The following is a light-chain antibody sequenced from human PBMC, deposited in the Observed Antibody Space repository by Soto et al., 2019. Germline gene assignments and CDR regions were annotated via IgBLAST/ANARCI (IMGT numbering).Light chain of an antibody. Sequence: EIVLTQSPATLSLSPGERATLSCRASQSVNSYIAWYQQKPGQPPRLLIYDASNRATGIPARFSGSGSGTDFTLSISSLEPEDFAVYYCQPRSNWPVYTFGQGTKLEIE. CDR1: QSVNSY. V-gene: IGKV3-11*01. CDR3: QPRSNWPVYT. CDR2: DAS. J-gene: IGKJ2*01.